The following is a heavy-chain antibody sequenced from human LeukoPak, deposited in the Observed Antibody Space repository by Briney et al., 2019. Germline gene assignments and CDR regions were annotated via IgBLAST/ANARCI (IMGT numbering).Heavy chain of an antibody. V-gene: IGHV3-30-3*01. J-gene: IGHJ4*02. CDR1: GFTFSSYA. CDR2: ISYDGSNK. Sequence: GGSLRLSCAASGFTFSSYAMHWVRQAPGKGLEWVAVISYDGSNKYYADSVKGRFTISRDNSKNTLYLQMNSLRAEDTAVYYCASVGSSFYWGQGTLVTVSS. D-gene: IGHD6-13*01. CDR3: ASVGSSFY.